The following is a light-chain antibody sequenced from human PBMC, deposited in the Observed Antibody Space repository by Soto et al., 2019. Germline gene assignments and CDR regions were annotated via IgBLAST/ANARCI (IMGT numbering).Light chain of an antibody. Sequence: QSALTQSPSASGSPGQSVTISCTGTSSDIGGYNSVSWYQQHPGKAPKVMIYDVTKRPSGVPDRFSGSKSGNTASLTVSALQAEDEADYYCSSYTDRKNLVFGTGTKV. V-gene: IGLV2-8*01. CDR3: SSYTDRKNLV. CDR1: SSDIGGYNS. J-gene: IGLJ1*01. CDR2: DVT.